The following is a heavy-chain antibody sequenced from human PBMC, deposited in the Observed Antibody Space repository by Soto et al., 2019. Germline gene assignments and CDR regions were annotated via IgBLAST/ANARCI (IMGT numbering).Heavy chain of an antibody. J-gene: IGHJ6*02. D-gene: IGHD2-8*01. Sequence: ASVKVSCKASGYSFTDYHIHWVRQAPGQGLEWLGRINPKSGGTSTAQKFQGWVTMTTDTFISTASMELTRLTSDDTAIYYCARGDSTDCSNGVCSFFYNHDMDVWGQGTTVTVSS. CDR1: GYSFTDYH. CDR3: ARGDSTDCSNGVCSFFYNHDMDV. CDR2: INPKSGGT. V-gene: IGHV1-2*04.